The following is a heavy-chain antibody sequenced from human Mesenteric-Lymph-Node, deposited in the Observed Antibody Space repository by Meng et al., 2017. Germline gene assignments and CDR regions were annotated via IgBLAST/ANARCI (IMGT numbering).Heavy chain of an antibody. Sequence: GESLKISCAASGLTFSSYAMSWVRQAPGKGLEWVSAISGSGGSTYYADSVKGRFTISRDNSKNTLYLQMNSLRAEDTAVYYCAKGGYYDSSGYYRNAFDIWGQGTMVTVSS. CDR2: ISGSGGST. CDR1: GLTFSSYA. CDR3: AKGGYYDSSGYYRNAFDI. J-gene: IGHJ3*02. V-gene: IGHV3-23*01. D-gene: IGHD3-22*01.